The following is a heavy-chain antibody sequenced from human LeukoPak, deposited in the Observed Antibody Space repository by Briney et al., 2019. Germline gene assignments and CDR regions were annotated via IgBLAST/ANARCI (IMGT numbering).Heavy chain of an antibody. Sequence: PGGSLRLSCAASGFTFSSYSMNCVRQAPGKGLEWVSYISSSSSTIYYADSVKGRFTISRDNAKNSLYLQMNSLRDEDTAVYYCARPVEWEHGGVLWGQGTLVTVSS. CDR2: ISSSSSTI. V-gene: IGHV3-48*02. CDR1: GFTFSSYS. CDR3: ARPVEWEHGGVL. J-gene: IGHJ4*02. D-gene: IGHD1-26*01.